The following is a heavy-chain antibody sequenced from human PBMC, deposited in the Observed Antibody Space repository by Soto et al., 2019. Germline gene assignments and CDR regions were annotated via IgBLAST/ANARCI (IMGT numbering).Heavy chain of an antibody. D-gene: IGHD6-13*01. CDR1: GGSFSGYY. CDR2: INHSGST. CDR3: ARLAAASYYYYYYGMDV. J-gene: IGHJ6*02. Sequence: SETLSLTCAVYGGSFSGYYWSWIRQPPGKGLEWIGEINHSGSTNYNPSLKSRVTISVDTSKNQFSLKLSSVTAADTAVYYCARLAAASYYYYYYGMDVWGQGTTVTVSS. V-gene: IGHV4-34*01.